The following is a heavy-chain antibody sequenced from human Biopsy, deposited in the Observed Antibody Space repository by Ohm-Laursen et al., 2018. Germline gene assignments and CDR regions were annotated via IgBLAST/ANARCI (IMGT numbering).Heavy chain of an antibody. CDR3: ARAVDYYDPYYYYGLDV. CDR2: IFYRGSP. V-gene: IGHV4-59*12. CDR1: GGSISSYY. D-gene: IGHD3-16*01. J-gene: IGHJ6*02. Sequence: GTLSLTCNVSGGSISSYYWSWIRQSPGKGLEWIGFIFYRGSPNYNPSLKSRVTISVDTSKNQFSLKLRSVTAADTAVYYCARAVDYYDPYYYYGLDVWGQGTTVTVSS.